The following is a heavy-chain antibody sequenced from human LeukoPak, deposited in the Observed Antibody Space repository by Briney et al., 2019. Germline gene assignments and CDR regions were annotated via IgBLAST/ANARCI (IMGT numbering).Heavy chain of an antibody. V-gene: IGHV4-31*03. D-gene: IGHD5-24*01. CDR1: GGSINNCGYY. J-gene: IGHJ4*02. CDR3: ARNRDGYNSFDY. CDR2: IYYSGSS. Sequence: SETLSLTCTVSGGSINNCGYYWSWIRQHPGKGLEWIGYIYYSGSSYYNPSLGSRVTISVDTSKNHFSLKLSSVTAADTAVYYCARNRDGYNSFDYWGQGTLVTVSS.